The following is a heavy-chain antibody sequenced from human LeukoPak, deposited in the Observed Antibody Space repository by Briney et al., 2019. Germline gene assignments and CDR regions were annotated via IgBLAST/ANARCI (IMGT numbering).Heavy chain of an antibody. J-gene: IGHJ4*02. CDR3: AKDQTYSSGWFDY. Sequence: GGSLRLSCAASGFTFSSYAMSWVRQAPGKGLEWVSAISGSGGSTYYADSVKGRFTISRDNSKNTLYLQMNRLRAEDTAVYYCAKDQTYSSGWFDYWGQGTLVTVSS. V-gene: IGHV3-23*01. D-gene: IGHD6-19*01. CDR2: ISGSGGST. CDR1: GFTFSSYA.